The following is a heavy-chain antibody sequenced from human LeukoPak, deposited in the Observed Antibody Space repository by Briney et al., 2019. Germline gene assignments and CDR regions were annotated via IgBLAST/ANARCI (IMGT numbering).Heavy chain of an antibody. J-gene: IGHJ5*02. D-gene: IGHD6-13*01. CDR2: TYYRSKWYN. V-gene: IGHV6-1*01. CDR3: ARGVAAPNWFDP. Sequence: GRTYYRSKWYNDYAVSVKSRITINPDTSKNQFSLQLNSVTPEDTAVYYCARGVAAPNWFDPWGQGTLVTVSS.